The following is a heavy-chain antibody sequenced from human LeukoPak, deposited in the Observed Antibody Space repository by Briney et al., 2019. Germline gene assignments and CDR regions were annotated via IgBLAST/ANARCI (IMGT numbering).Heavy chain of an antibody. Sequence: GGSLRLSCAASGFTFSRYWMHWIRQVPGKGLVWVSRVNPDGSSTTYADSVKGRFTSSRDNAKNTLYLQMNRLRVEDTAVYYCGRGGSYGDYWDQGILVTVSS. D-gene: IGHD3-16*01. CDR3: GRGGSYGDY. J-gene: IGHJ4*02. CDR1: GFTFSRYW. CDR2: VNPDGSST. V-gene: IGHV3-74*03.